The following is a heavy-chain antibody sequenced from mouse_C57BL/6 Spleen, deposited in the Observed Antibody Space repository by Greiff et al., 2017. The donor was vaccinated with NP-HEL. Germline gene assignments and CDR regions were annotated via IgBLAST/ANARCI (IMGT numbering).Heavy chain of an antibody. J-gene: IGHJ2*01. CDR2: INPSTGGT. Sequence: VHVKQSGPELVKPGASVKISCKASGYSFTGYYMNWVKQSPEKSLEWIGEINPSTGGTTYNQKFKAKATLTVDKSSSTAYMQLKSLTSEDSAVYYCARRERGYYYGSPDYWGQGTTLTVSS. D-gene: IGHD1-1*01. CDR1: GYSFTGYY. CDR3: ARRERGYYYGSPDY. V-gene: IGHV1-42*01.